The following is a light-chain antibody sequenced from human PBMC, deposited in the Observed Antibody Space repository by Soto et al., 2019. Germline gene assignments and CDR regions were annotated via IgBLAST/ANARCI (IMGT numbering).Light chain of an antibody. CDR1: SSNIESNY. CDR2: RNS. J-gene: IGLJ1*01. Sequence: QSVLTQPPSASGTPGQRXTISCSGSSSNIESNYVYWYQQVPGTAPKLLIYRNSQRPSGVPDRFSDSTSGTSASPAISGLRSEDEADYYCAAWDNSLTGYVFGTGTKVTVL. V-gene: IGLV1-47*01. CDR3: AAWDNSLTGYV.